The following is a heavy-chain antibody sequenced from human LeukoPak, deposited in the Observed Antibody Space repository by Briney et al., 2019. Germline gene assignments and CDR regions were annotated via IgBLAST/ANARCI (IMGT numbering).Heavy chain of an antibody. CDR2: INPNSGGT. CDR1: GYTFTSYD. Sequence: ASVKVSCKASGYTFTSYDINWVRQAPGQGLEWMGWINPNSGGTNYAQKFQGRVTMTRDTSISTAYMELSRLRSDDTAVYYCARGAIVVVVAATHWFDPWGQGTLVTVSS. D-gene: IGHD2-15*01. J-gene: IGHJ5*02. CDR3: ARGAIVVVVAATHWFDP. V-gene: IGHV1-2*02.